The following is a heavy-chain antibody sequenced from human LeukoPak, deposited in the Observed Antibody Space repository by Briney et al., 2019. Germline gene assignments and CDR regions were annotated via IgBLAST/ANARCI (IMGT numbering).Heavy chain of an antibody. Sequence: PGGSLRLSCAASGFTFRTYWMSWVRQAPGKGLEWVANIKQDGSEKYYVDSVKGRFTLSRDNAKNSLYLQMNSLRVEDTAVYYCASRHFENWGQGTLVTVSS. CDR3: ASRHFEN. CDR2: IKQDGSEK. CDR1: GFTFRTYW. V-gene: IGHV3-7*03. J-gene: IGHJ4*02.